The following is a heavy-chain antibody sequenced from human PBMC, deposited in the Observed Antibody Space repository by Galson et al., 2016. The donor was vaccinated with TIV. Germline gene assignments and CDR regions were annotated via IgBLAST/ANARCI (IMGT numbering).Heavy chain of an antibody. Sequence: LRLSCAASGFTFDDYPMHWVRQAPGKGLEWVSSTNWKGNSVDYADSVRGRFTISRDNAKNSLFLHMNSLRPEDTTLYYCTKDSRTDESMDYYHYSGMDVWGQGTAVTVSS. J-gene: IGHJ6*02. V-gene: IGHV3-9*01. CDR1: GFTFDDYP. CDR2: TNWKGNSV. CDR3: TKDSRTDESMDYYHYSGMDV. D-gene: IGHD3/OR15-3a*01.